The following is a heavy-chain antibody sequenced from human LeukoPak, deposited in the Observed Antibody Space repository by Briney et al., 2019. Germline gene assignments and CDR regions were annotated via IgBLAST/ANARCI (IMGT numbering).Heavy chain of an antibody. D-gene: IGHD1-1*01. Sequence: PGGSLRLSCAASGFTFSSYAMHWVRQAPGKGLEWVAVISYDGSNKYYADSVKGRFTISRDNSKNTLYLQMNSLRAEDTAVYYCARSGGWDGMDVWGQGTAVTVSS. J-gene: IGHJ6*02. CDR2: ISYDGSNK. V-gene: IGHV3-30*14. CDR1: GFTFSSYA. CDR3: ARSGGWDGMDV.